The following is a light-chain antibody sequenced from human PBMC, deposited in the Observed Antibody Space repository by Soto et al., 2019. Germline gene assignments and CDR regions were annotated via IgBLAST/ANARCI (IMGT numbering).Light chain of an antibody. J-gene: IGLJ2*01. CDR2: GVS. CDR3: MSYIASTSTHSV. Sequence: QCTMTQTACVSGSPGQSITISCTGTSIDVVHPYNYVSWYQQYPGKPPKLLILGVSNRPSGISGRFSGSKSGNTASLTISGLQPEDEADYYCMSYIASTSTHSVLGGGTKVTVL. V-gene: IGLV2-14*03. CDR1: SIDVVHPYNY.